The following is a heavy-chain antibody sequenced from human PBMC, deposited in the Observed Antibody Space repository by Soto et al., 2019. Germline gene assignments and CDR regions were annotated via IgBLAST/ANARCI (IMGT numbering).Heavy chain of an antibody. CDR3: TDSGSLDYFDY. V-gene: IGHV3-30-3*01. CDR2: ISYDGSNK. D-gene: IGHD1-26*01. Sequence: VQLVESGGGVVQPGRSLRLSCAASGFTFSSYAMHWVRQAPGKGLEWVAVISYDGSNKYYADSVKGRFTISRDNSKNTLYLQMNSLRAEDTAVYYCTDSGSLDYFDYWGQGTLVTVSS. CDR1: GFTFSSYA. J-gene: IGHJ4*02.